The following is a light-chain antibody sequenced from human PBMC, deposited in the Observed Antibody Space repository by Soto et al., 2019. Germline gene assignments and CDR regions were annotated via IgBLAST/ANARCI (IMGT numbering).Light chain of an antibody. V-gene: IGLV3-21*04. Sequence: SYELAQSPSVSVAPGKTASIPCGGNNIGSKSVHWYQQKPGQAPVLVIFYDSDRPSGIPERFSGSNSGNTATLTINRVEAGDEADYYCQVWDSSSDHVVFGGGTKLTVL. CDR3: QVWDSSSDHVV. CDR2: YDS. CDR1: NIGSKS. J-gene: IGLJ2*01.